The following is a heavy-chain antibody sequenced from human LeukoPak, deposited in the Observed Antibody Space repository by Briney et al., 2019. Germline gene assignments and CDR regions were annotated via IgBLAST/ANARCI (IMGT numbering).Heavy chain of an antibody. Sequence: LAGGSLRLSCAASGFTFSSYGMHWVRQAPGKGLEWVAVIWYDGSNKYYADSVKGRFTISRDNSKNTLYLQMNSLRAEDTAVYYCARGGYCSSTSCYHSNWFDPWGQGTLVTVSS. D-gene: IGHD2-2*01. V-gene: IGHV3-33*01. CDR3: ARGGYCSSTSCYHSNWFDP. CDR1: GFTFSSYG. J-gene: IGHJ5*02. CDR2: IWYDGSNK.